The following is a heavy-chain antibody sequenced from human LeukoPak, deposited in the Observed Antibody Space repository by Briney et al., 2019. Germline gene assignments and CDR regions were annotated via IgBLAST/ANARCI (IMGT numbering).Heavy chain of an antibody. CDR2: IRSKAYGGTT. CDR3: TSSIRAVLTGNY. D-gene: IGHD4-23*01. J-gene: IGHJ4*02. CDR1: GFTFGDYA. V-gene: IGHV3-49*04. Sequence: PGGSLRLSCTASGFTFGDYAMSWVRQAPGKGLEWVGFIRSKAYGGTTEYAASVKGRFTISRDDSKSIAYLQMNSLKTEDTAVYYCTSSIRAVLTGNYWGQGTLVTVSS.